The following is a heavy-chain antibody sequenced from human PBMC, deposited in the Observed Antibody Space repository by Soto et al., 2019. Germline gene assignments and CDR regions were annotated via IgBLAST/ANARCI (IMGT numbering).Heavy chain of an antibody. V-gene: IGHV3-7*03. J-gene: IGHJ6*02. D-gene: IGHD5-12*01. Sequence: VGSLRLSCAASGFTFSSYWMSWVRQAPGKGLEWVANIKQDGSEKYYVDSVKGRFTISRDNAKNSLYLQMNSLRAEDTAVYYCARGGYSGYDYISYYYYGMDVWGQGTTVTVSS. CDR3: ARGGYSGYDYISYYYYGMDV. CDR1: GFTFSSYW. CDR2: IKQDGSEK.